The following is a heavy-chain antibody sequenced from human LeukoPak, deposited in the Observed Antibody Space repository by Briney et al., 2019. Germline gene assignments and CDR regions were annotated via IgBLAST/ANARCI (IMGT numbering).Heavy chain of an antibody. J-gene: IGHJ4*02. Sequence: PGGSLRLSCAASGFTFSDYYMSWIRQAPGKGLEWVSCISSSSSYTNYADSEKGRFTISRDNAKNSLYLQMNSLRAEDTAVYFCARGFTAGLDYWGQGTLVPVSS. D-gene: IGHD1-1*01. CDR2: ISSSSSYT. CDR1: GFTFSDYY. CDR3: ARGFTAGLDY. V-gene: IGHV3-11*05.